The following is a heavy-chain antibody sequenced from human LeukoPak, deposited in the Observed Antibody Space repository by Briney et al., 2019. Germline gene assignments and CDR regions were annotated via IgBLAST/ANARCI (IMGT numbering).Heavy chain of an antibody. J-gene: IGHJ4*02. D-gene: IGHD3-22*01. Sequence: ASVKVSCKASGYTFTGYYMHWVRQAPGQGLEWMGWISAYNANTKYTQKLQGRVTMTTDTSTSTAYMELRSLRSDDTAVYYCARGGYNYDTSGYRFDYWGQGTLVTVSS. CDR2: ISAYNANT. V-gene: IGHV1-18*04. CDR3: ARGGYNYDTSGYRFDY. CDR1: GYTFTGYY.